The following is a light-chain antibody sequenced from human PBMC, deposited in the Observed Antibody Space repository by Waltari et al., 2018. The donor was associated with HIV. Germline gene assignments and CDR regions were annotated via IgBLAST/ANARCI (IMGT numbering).Light chain of an antibody. CDR1: SRDVGAYNF. V-gene: IGLV2-8*01. CDR2: GVN. J-gene: IGLJ2*01. CDR3: SSYAGPNHLL. Sequence: QSALTQPPSASGSPGQSVTFSCTGTSRDVGAYNFVSWYQQHPGKAPKLIIYGVNRRPSGGPDRFAGSKSGNTASLTVSGLQADDEADYYCSSYAGPNHLLFGGGTKLTVL.